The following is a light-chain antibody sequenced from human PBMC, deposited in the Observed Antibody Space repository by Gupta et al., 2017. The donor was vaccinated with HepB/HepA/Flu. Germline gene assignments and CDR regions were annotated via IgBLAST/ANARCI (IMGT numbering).Light chain of an antibody. CDR1: SSNIGLNY. J-gene: IGLJ2*01. CDR3: DTWDSSLSGVV. V-gene: IGLV1-51*02. CDR2: ETI. Sequence: QSILTQPPSVSAAPGQQVTISCSGSSSNIGLNYVAWYQQLPGTAPKLLIYETIKRPSGVPDRFSASKSGTSATLAITGLQTGDEADYYCDTWDSSLSGVVFGGGTKVTVL.